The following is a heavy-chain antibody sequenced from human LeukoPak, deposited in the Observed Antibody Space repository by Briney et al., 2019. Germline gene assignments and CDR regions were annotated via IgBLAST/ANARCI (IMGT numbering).Heavy chain of an antibody. J-gene: IGHJ4*02. V-gene: IGHV1-46*01. CDR1: GYSFTSYY. CDR2: INPSGGTT. CDR3: ARAISLVVIASAY. Sequence: ASVKVSCEASGYSFTSYYMHWVRQAPGQGLEWMGIINPSGGTTSYSQRFQDRVNMTYAASTSTVFMELFSLTSEDTAVYYCARAISLVVIASAYWGQGTLVTVSS. D-gene: IGHD2-21*01.